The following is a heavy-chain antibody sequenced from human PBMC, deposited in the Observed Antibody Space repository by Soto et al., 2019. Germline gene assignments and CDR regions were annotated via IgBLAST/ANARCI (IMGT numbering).Heavy chain of an antibody. V-gene: IGHV3-66*01. CDR1: GFTVSSNY. CDR2: IYSVGST. D-gene: IGHD2-8*01. J-gene: IGHJ5*02. Sequence: GGSLRLSCAASGFTVSSNYMSWVRQAPGKGLEWVSVIYSVGSTYYADSVKGRFTISRDNSKNTLYLQMNSLRAEDTAVYYCAREYGSNWFDPWGQGTLVTVSS. CDR3: AREYGSNWFDP.